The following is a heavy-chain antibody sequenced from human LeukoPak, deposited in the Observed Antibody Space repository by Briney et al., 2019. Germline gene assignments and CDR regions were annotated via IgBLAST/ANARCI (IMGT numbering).Heavy chain of an antibody. CDR1: GFTFSNYA. D-gene: IGHD3-3*01. V-gene: IGHV3-23*01. CDR3: ARALSGHYNFDF. J-gene: IGHJ4*02. Sequence: PGGSLRLSCAASGFTFSNYAMNWVRGAPEKGLEWVSTISASGDSTYYADSVKGRFTISRDNSKNTLYLQMNSLRADVTAIYYCARALSGHYNFDFWGQGALVTVSS. CDR2: ISASGDST.